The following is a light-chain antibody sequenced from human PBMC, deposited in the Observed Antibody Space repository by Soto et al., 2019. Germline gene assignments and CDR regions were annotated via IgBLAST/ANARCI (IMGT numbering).Light chain of an antibody. V-gene: IGKV3-20*01. CDR2: GAS. J-gene: IGKJ1*01. CDR1: QSVSSSY. Sequence: EIVLTQSPGTLSLSPGERATLSCRASQSVSSSYLAWYQQKPGQAPRLLIYGASSRATGIPDRFSGSGFGTDFTLTTSRLEPEDFAVYYCQQYGSSRTFGQGTKVEIK. CDR3: QQYGSSRT.